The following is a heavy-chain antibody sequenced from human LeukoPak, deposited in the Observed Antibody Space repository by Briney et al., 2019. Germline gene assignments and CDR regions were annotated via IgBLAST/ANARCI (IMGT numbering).Heavy chain of an antibody. Sequence: SETLSLTCTVSGGSISSGSHYWSWLRQPAGTGLEWIGRIYTSGSTNYNPSLKSRVTISIDTSKNQFSLKLSSVTAADTAVYYCAMGNYRGFDYWGQGALVTVSS. CDR2: IYTSGST. V-gene: IGHV4-61*02. J-gene: IGHJ4*02. D-gene: IGHD5-24*01. CDR3: AMGNYRGFDY. CDR1: GGSISSGSHY.